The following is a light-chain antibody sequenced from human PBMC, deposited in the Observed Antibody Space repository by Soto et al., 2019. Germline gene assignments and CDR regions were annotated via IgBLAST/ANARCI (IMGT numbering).Light chain of an antibody. CDR2: GDS. CDR1: SSNIGPDYD. V-gene: IGLV1-40*01. CDR3: QSWDSSLSASV. Sequence: VLTQPPSVSGAPGQRVTISCTGSSSNIGPDYDVHWYQQLPGTAPKLLIYGDSNRPSGVPDRFSGSRSGTSASLAITGLQAEDEADYHCQSWDSSLSASVFGSGTKVTVL. J-gene: IGLJ1*01.